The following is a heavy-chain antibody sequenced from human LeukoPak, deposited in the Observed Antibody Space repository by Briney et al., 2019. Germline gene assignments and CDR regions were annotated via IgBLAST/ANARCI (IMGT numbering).Heavy chain of an antibody. CDR1: GFTFSSYA. CDR3: AKDIQTYYYDSSGPYPDY. CDR2: ISGSGGST. Sequence: GGSLRLSCAASGFTFSSYAMSWVRQAPGKGLEWVSAISGSGGSTYYADSVKGRFTISRDNSKNALYLQMNSLRAEGTAVYYCAKDIQTYYYDSSGPYPDYWGQGTLVTVSS. D-gene: IGHD3-22*01. J-gene: IGHJ4*02. V-gene: IGHV3-23*01.